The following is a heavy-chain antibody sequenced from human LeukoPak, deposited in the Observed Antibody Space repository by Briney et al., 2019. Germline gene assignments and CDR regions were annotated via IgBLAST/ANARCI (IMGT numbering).Heavy chain of an antibody. Sequence: GGSLRLSCAASGFTFSTYWMSWVRQTPGKGLEWVANIKQDESEKYYVGSVMGRFTISRDNAKNSLYLQMNSLRAEDTAVYYCARDFGARGWFDYWGQGTLVTVSS. CDR2: IKQDESEK. V-gene: IGHV3-7*01. CDR3: ARDFGARGWFDY. CDR1: GFTFSTYW. J-gene: IGHJ4*02. D-gene: IGHD6-19*01.